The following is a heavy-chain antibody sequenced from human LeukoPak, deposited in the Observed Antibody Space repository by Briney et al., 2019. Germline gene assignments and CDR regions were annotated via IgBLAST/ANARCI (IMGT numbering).Heavy chain of an antibody. D-gene: IGHD1-26*01. V-gene: IGHV3-23*01. Sequence: GGSLRLSCAASGFTFSSYAMTWVRQAPGKGVEWGSAISGGGGSAYYADSVKGGVTISRDSSMNTLYLQMNSLTAGDTAVYYCAKAVGATRGYYYSGMDVWGQGTTVTVSS. CDR1: GFTFSSYA. CDR2: ISGGGGSA. CDR3: AKAVGATRGYYYSGMDV. J-gene: IGHJ6*02.